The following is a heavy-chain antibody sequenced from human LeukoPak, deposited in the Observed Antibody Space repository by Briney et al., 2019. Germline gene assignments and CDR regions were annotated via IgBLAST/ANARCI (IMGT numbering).Heavy chain of an antibody. J-gene: IGHJ5*02. CDR2: IIPIFGTA. Sequence: ASVKVSCKASGGAFSSYAISWVRQAPGQGLEWMGGIIPIFGTANYAQKFQGRVTITTDESTSTAYMELSSLRSEDTAVYYCARARQYCSSTSCSSSYWFDPWGQGTLVTVSS. CDR3: ARARQYCSSTSCSSSYWFDP. CDR1: GGAFSSYA. V-gene: IGHV1-69*05. D-gene: IGHD2-2*01.